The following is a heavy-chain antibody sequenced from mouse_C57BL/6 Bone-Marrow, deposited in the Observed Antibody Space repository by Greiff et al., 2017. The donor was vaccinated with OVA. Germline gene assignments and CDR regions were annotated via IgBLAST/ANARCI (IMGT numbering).Heavy chain of an antibody. Sequence: VQLKESGAELVRPGASVKLSCTASGFNIKDDYMHWVKQRPEQGLEWIGWIDPENGDTEYASKFQGKATITADTSSNTAYLQLSSLTSEDTAVDYCTTSGPDYWGQGTTLTVSS. D-gene: IGHD3-1*01. J-gene: IGHJ2*01. CDR3: TTSGPDY. CDR2: IDPENGDT. CDR1: GFNIKDDY. V-gene: IGHV14-4*01.